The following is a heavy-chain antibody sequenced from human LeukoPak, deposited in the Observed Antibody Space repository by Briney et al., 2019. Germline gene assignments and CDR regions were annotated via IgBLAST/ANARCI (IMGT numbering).Heavy chain of an antibody. V-gene: IGHV3-23*01. CDR1: GTTFSSYG. CDR2: ISSTGGTT. CDR3: AKDFSMSQRGSFDY. D-gene: IGHD3-10*02. J-gene: IGHJ4*02. Sequence: PGGSLRLSCAASGTTFSSYGMSWVRQAPGKGLEWVSSISSTGGTTYHADSVKGRFTISRDNSKNTLYLQMNSLRAEDTAVYYCAKDFSMSQRGSFDYWGQGTLLTVSS.